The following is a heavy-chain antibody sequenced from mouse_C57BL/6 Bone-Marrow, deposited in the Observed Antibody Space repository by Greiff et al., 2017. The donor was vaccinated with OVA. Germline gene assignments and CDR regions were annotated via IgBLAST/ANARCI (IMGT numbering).Heavy chain of an antibody. D-gene: IGHD2-4*01. J-gene: IGHJ4*01. CDR2: IYPRSGNT. Sequence: QVQLQQSGAELARPGASVKLSCKASGYTFTHCVISWVKQRTGQGLEWIGEIYPRSGNTYYNEKFKGKATLTADKSSSTAYMELRSLTSEDSAVYFCARGIYYDYGYAMDYWGQGTSVTVSS. CDR3: ARGIYYDYGYAMDY. CDR1: GYTFTHCV. V-gene: IGHV1-81*01.